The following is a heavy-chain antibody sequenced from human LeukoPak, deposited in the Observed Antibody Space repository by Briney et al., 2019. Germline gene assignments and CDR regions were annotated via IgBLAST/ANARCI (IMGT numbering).Heavy chain of an antibody. Sequence: ASVKVSCTASGHTLTSYGIHWVRQAPGQGLEWMGWISTSNGNTDYAQKFQGRVTMTTDTSTSTVYLELRSLRSVDTAVYYCAFSGATQTSEYFQHWGQGSLVTVSS. CDR3: AFSGATQTSEYFQH. V-gene: IGHV1-18*01. CDR2: ISTSNGNT. D-gene: IGHD1-26*01. J-gene: IGHJ1*01. CDR1: GHTLTSYG.